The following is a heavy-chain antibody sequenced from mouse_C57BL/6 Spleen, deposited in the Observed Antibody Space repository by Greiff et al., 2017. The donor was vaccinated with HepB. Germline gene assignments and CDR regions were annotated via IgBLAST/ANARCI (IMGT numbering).Heavy chain of an antibody. V-gene: IGHV1-26*01. CDR1: GYTFTDYY. CDR3: ARSWDDIWYFDV. D-gene: IGHD4-1*01. CDR2: INPNNGGT. J-gene: IGHJ1*03. Sequence: EVQLQQSGPELVKPGASVKISCKASGYTFTDYYMNWVKQSHGKSLEWIGDINPNNGGTSYNQKFKGKATLTVDKSSSTAYMELRSLTSEDSAVYYCARSWDDIWYFDVWGTGTTVTVSS.